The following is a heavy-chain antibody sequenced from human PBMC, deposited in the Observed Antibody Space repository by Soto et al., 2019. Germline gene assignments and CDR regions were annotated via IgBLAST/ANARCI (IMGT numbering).Heavy chain of an antibody. D-gene: IGHD1-1*01. V-gene: IGHV1-46*01. J-gene: IGHJ4*02. CDR1: GYSFTSYY. Sequence: ASVKVSCKASGYSFTSYYMHWLRQAPGQGLEWMGIINPSGGSTTYAQKFQGRVTMTRDTSTSTVYMELSSLGSEDTAVYYCGRDPTGTNRYYYFDYWGQGTRVTVSS. CDR3: GRDPTGTNRYYYFDY. CDR2: INPSGGST.